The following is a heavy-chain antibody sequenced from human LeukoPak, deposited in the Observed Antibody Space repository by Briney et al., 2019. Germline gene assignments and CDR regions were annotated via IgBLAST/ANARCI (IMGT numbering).Heavy chain of an antibody. V-gene: IGHV4-30-2*01. J-gene: IGHJ4*02. CDR1: GGSISSGGYS. Sequence: PSETLSLTCAVSGGSISSGGYSWSWIRQPPGKGLEWIGYIYHSGSTYYNPSLKSRVTISVDTSKNQFSLKLSSVTAADTAVYYCARWLQPYYFDYWGQGTLVTVSS. CDR2: IYHSGST. CDR3: ARWLQPYYFDY. D-gene: IGHD5-12*01.